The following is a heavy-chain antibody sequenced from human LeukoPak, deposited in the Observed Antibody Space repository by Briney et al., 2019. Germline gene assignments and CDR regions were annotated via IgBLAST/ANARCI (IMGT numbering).Heavy chain of an antibody. CDR3: ARSDSSSWTPDFDY. CDR2: IYYSGST. Sequence: NPSETPSLTCTVSGGSISTSSYYWGWIRQPPGKGLEWIGSIYYSGSTYYTPSLKSRVTISLDTSKNQFSLKLSSVTAADTAVYYCARSDSSSWTPDFDYWGQGTLVTVSS. V-gene: IGHV4-39*07. CDR1: GGSISTSSYY. D-gene: IGHD6-13*01. J-gene: IGHJ4*02.